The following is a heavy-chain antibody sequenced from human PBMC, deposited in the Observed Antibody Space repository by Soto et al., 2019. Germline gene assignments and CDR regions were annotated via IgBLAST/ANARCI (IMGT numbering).Heavy chain of an antibody. V-gene: IGHV4-30-4*01. D-gene: IGHD6-13*01. J-gene: IGHJ5*02. CDR1: GGSISSGDYY. CDR2: IYYSGST. CDR3: ARERPAGARLDP. Sequence: QVQLQESGPGLVKPSQTLSLTCTVSGGSISSGDYYWSWIRQPPGKGLEWIGYIYYSGSTHYNPSLKNRVTISVDTSKNQFSLKQSSVTAADTAVYYCARERPAGARLDPWGQGTLVTVSS.